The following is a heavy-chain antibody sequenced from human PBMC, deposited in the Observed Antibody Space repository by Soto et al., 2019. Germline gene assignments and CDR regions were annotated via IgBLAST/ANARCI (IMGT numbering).Heavy chain of an antibody. CDR1: GYTFTSYG. D-gene: IGHD5-12*01. V-gene: IGHV1-18*01. CDR2: ISAYNGNT. Sequence: ASVKVSCTASGYTFTSYGISWVRQAPGQGLEWMGWISAYNGNTNYAQKLQGRVTMTTDTSTSTAYMELRSLRSDDTAVYYCAREKGGYAPDRTFDYWGQGTLVTVSS. J-gene: IGHJ4*02. CDR3: AREKGGYAPDRTFDY.